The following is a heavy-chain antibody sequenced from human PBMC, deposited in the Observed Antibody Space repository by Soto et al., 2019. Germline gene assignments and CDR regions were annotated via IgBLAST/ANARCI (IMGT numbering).Heavy chain of an antibody. V-gene: IGHV3-30-3*01. J-gene: IGHJ3*02. CDR3: ARDHFSVGVTARRPAVFDI. CDR1: GVTFSSYA. Sequence: PGGSLRLSCAASGVTFSSYAMHWVRQAPGKGLEWVAVISYDGSNTYYADSVKGRFTISRDNSKNTLYLQMNSLRAEDTAVYYCARDHFSVGVTARRPAVFDIWGQGTMVTVS. CDR2: ISYDGSNT. D-gene: IGHD2-21*02.